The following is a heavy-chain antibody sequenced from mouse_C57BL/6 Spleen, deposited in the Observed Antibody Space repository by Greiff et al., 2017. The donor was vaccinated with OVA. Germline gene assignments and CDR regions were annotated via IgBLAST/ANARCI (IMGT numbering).Heavy chain of an antibody. CDR2: IDPSDSYT. V-gene: IGHV1-50*01. CDR3: ARRPDYYGSSYYFDY. D-gene: IGHD1-1*01. Sequence: QVQLQQPGAELVKPGASVKLSCKASGYTFTSYWMQWVKQRPGQGLEWIGEIDPSDSYTNYNQKFKGKATLTVDTSSSTAYMQLSSLTSEDSAVYYCARRPDYYGSSYYFDYWGQGTTLTVSS. J-gene: IGHJ2*01. CDR1: GYTFTSYW.